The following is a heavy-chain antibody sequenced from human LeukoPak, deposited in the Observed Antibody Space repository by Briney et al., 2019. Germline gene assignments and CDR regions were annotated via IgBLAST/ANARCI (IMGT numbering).Heavy chain of an antibody. Sequence: GGSLRLSCAAPGFTFSIHDMHWVRQATGKGLEWVTAIGTIGDTYYSGSVKGRFTISREDAKNSLYLQMNSLRAGDTAVYYCAREASGYGVREIDYWGQGTLVTVSS. J-gene: IGHJ4*02. CDR2: IGTIGDT. D-gene: IGHD2-8*01. V-gene: IGHV3-13*01. CDR3: AREASGYGVREIDY. CDR1: GFTFSIHD.